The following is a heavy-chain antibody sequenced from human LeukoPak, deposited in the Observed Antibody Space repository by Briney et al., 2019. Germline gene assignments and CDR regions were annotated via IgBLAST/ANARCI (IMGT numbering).Heavy chain of an antibody. Sequence: GGSLRLSCAASAFTFSSYAMSWVRPAPGKGLEWVSSISSSSSYIYYADSVKGRFTISRDNAKNSLYLQMNSLRAEDTAVYYCARDGGYCSSTSCYVFDYWGQGTLSPSPQ. CDR2: ISSSSSYI. D-gene: IGHD2-2*01. CDR3: ARDGGYCSSTSCYVFDY. V-gene: IGHV3-21*01. J-gene: IGHJ4*02. CDR1: AFTFSSYA.